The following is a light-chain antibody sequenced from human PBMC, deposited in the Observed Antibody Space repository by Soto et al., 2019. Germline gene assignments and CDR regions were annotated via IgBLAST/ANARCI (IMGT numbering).Light chain of an antibody. Sequence: IQLTQSPSSLSASVGDRVTITCRASQGVTSHLAWHQQKPGKAPKLLIYEVSTLQSGVPSRFSGSGSRTDFTLTISSLQPEDFATYYCHHLNSYPITFGQGTRLEMK. CDR2: EVS. CDR3: HHLNSYPIT. J-gene: IGKJ5*01. V-gene: IGKV1-9*01. CDR1: QGVTSH.